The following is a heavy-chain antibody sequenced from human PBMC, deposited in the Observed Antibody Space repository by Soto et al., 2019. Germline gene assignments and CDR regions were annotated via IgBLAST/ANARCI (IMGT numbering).Heavy chain of an antibody. Sequence: QVQLVQSGAEVKKPGASVKVSCKASGYTFTSCYMHWVRQAPGQGLEWMGIINPSGGSTNYAQKFXXTXTXXRDTSTGTVYMELSSLRSEDTAVYYCARADKGGSYWGQGTLVTVSS. CDR3: ARADKGGSY. V-gene: IGHV1-46*01. CDR1: GYTFTSCY. D-gene: IGHD1-26*01. CDR2: INPSGGST. J-gene: IGHJ4*02.